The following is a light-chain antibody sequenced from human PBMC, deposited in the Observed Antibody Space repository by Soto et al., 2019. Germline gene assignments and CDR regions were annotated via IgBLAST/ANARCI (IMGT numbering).Light chain of an antibody. V-gene: IGKV2-28*01. Sequence: IVMTQSPLSLPVTTGEPASISCRSSQSLLHSNGYNYLDWYLQKPGQSPQLLIYLGSNRASGDPDRFSGNGSGTDFTLKISRVEAEYVGVYYCMQAQQTRTFGQGTKLEIK. CDR3: MQAQQTRT. J-gene: IGKJ2*01. CDR2: LGS. CDR1: QSLLHSNGYNY.